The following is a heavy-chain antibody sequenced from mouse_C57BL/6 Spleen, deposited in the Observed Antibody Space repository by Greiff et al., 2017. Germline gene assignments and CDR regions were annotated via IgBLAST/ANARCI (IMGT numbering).Heavy chain of an antibody. D-gene: IGHD3-3*01. V-gene: IGHV1-52*01. Sequence: QVQLQQPGAELVRPGSSVKLSCKASGYTFTSYWMHWVKQRPIQGLEWIGNIDPSDSDTHYNQKFKDKATLTVDKSSSTAYMQLSSLTSEDSAVYYCASRDFDYWGQGTTLTVSS. CDR1: GYTFTSYW. CDR3: ASRDFDY. J-gene: IGHJ2*01. CDR2: IDPSDSDT.